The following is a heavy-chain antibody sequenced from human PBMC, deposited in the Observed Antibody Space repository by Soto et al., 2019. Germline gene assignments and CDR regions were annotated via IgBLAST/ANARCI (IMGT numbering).Heavy chain of an antibody. V-gene: IGHV1-18*04. J-gene: IGHJ5*02. CDR1: GYTFTSHG. CDR3: ARGRPTIFGVLIPHGLDP. Sequence: QVQLVQSRAEVKKPGASVKVSCKASGYTFTSHGSSWVRQAPGQVLEWMGWISAYNGNTNYAQKLQGRVTMTTDTATSIAYMELRSLGSDDTAVYYCARGRPTIFGVLIPHGLDPWGQGTLVSVSS. CDR2: ISAYNGNT. D-gene: IGHD3-3*01.